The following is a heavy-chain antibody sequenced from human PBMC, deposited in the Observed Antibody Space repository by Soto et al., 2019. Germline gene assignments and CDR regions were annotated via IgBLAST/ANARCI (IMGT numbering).Heavy chain of an antibody. CDR1: GFTFSSYA. J-gene: IGHJ6*02. CDR2: ISGSGGST. V-gene: IGHV3-23*01. D-gene: IGHD5-18*01. Sequence: PGGSLRLSCAASGFTFSSYAMSWVRQAPGKGLEWVSAISGSGGSTYYADSVKGRFTISRDNSKNTLYLQMNSLRAEDTAVYYCAKVVDTAMAPYYYYGMDVWGQGTTVTVSS. CDR3: AKVVDTAMAPYYYYGMDV.